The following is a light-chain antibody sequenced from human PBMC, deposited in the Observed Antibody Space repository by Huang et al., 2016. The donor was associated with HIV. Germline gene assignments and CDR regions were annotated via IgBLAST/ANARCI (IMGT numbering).Light chain of an antibody. CDR1: QDISNY. Sequence: DIQMTQSPSSLSASVGDRVTITCRASQDISNYLNCYQQKPGEAPKLLIYDVSNLETGVPPRFSGSGSGTHFTFTISSLQPEDVATYYCQRYDNFPPFTFGPGTKVDLK. J-gene: IGKJ3*01. V-gene: IGKV1-33*01. CDR3: QRYDNFPPFT. CDR2: DVS.